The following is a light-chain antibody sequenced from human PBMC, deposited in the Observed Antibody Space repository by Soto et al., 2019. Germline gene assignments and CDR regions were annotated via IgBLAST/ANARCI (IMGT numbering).Light chain of an antibody. J-gene: IGKJ4*01. Sequence: DIQMTQSPSTLSASVGDRVAITCRASQNIGSRLAWYQQKPDEAPKLLIYDASSLESGVPLRFGGSGSGTDFTLIISSLQPDDFGTYYFQQWNTPFTFGGGTKVEIK. V-gene: IGKV1-5*01. CDR2: DAS. CDR3: QQWNTPFT. CDR1: QNIGSR.